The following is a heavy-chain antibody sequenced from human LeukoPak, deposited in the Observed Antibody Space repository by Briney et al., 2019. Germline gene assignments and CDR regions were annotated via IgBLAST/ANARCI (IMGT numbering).Heavy chain of an antibody. Sequence: SETLSLTCTVSGGSISSYYWSWIRQPPGKGLEWIGSIHYSGSTYSNPSLKSRVTISVDTSKNQFSLKLSSVTAAETAVYYCARQVYGDPNFDYWGQGTLVTVSS. CDR3: ARQVYGDPNFDY. CDR2: IHYSGST. CDR1: GGSISSYY. D-gene: IGHD4-17*01. J-gene: IGHJ4*02. V-gene: IGHV4-59*05.